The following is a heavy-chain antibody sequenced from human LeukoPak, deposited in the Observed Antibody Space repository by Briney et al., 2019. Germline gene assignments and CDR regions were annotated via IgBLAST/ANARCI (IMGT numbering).Heavy chain of an antibody. CDR3: ARERIRGAFDI. Sequence: PGGSLRLSCAASGFTFSSYSMNWVRQAPGKGLEWVSSISSSSSYIYYADSVKGRFTISRDNAKNSLYLQMNSLRAEGTAVYYCARERIRGAFDIWGQGTMVTVSS. D-gene: IGHD2/OR15-2a*01. J-gene: IGHJ3*02. CDR2: ISSSSSYI. V-gene: IGHV3-21*01. CDR1: GFTFSSYS.